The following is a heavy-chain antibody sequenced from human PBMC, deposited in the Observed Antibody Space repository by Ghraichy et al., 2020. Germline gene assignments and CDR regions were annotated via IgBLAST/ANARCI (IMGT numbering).Heavy chain of an antibody. CDR2: TYYRAKWHY. D-gene: IGHD3/OR15-3a*01. V-gene: IGHV6-1*01. CDR1: GDTVDSNAAS. J-gene: IGHJ3*02. Sequence: SQTLSLTCVISGDTVDSNAASWSWVRQSTSRGLEWLGRTYYRAKWHYDYAPSVRGRVTIQADPSKNHVSLQLISVTPADTAVYYCAKESCFWPGRSDPMDTWGQGTMVTVSS. CDR3: AKESCFWPGRSDPMDT.